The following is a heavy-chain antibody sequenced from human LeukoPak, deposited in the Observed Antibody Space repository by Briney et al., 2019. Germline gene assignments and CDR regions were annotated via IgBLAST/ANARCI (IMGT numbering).Heavy chain of an antibody. CDR1: GLTFSSYS. J-gene: IGHJ4*02. Sequence: NPGGSLRLSCAASGLTFSSYSTNWVRHAPPKALEWVSSISSSSSYIYYADSVKGRFTISRDNAKNSLYLQMNSLRAEDTAVYYCARVGDYGSGRNAWYFDYWGQGTLVTVSS. D-gene: IGHD3-10*01. CDR2: ISSSSSYI. V-gene: IGHV3-21*01. CDR3: ARVGDYGSGRNAWYFDY.